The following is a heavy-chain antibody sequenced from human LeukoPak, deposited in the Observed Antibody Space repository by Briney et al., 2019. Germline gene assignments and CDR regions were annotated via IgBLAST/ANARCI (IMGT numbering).Heavy chain of an antibody. Sequence: GGSLRLSCAASGFTFSSYGMHWVRQAPGKGLEWVAVIWYDGSNKYYADSVKGRFTISRDNSKNTLYLQMNSLRAEDTAVYYCAKGVATIGALDYWGQGTLVTVSS. CDR2: IWYDGSNK. CDR3: AKGVATIGALDY. V-gene: IGHV3-33*06. CDR1: GFTFSSYG. D-gene: IGHD5-12*01. J-gene: IGHJ4*02.